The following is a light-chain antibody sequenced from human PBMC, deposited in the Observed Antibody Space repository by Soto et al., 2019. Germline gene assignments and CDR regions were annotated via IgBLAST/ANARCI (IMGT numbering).Light chain of an antibody. CDR3: QQRHMWPIT. CDR2: DAY. CDR1: QSFRGL. V-gene: IGKV3-11*01. J-gene: IGKJ5*01. Sequence: EILMTQSPATLSVSPGERATLSCRASQSFRGLLAWYQQKPGQAPRILIYDAYNRDTGIPPRFSGSGSGTDFTLTISSLEPEDSAVYYCQQRHMWPITFGQGTRLEIK.